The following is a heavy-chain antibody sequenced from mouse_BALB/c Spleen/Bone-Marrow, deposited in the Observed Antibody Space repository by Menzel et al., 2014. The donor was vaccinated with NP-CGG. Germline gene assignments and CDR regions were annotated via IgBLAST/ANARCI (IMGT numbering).Heavy chain of an antibody. CDR3: ARSLYGYDWYFDV. Sequence: EVQVVESGPELVKPGASVKMSCKASGYTFTSYVMHWVKQKPGQGLEWIGYINPYNDGTKYNEKFKGKATLTSDKSSSTAYMELSSPTSEDSAVYYCARSLYGYDWYFDVWGAGTTVTVSS. CDR1: GYTFTSYV. CDR2: INPYNDGT. J-gene: IGHJ1*01. V-gene: IGHV1-14*01. D-gene: IGHD2-2*01.